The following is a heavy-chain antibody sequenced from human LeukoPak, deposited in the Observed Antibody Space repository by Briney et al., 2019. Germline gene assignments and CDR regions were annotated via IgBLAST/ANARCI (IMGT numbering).Heavy chain of an antibody. CDR2: VSNDGSNQ. V-gene: IGHV3-30-3*01. Sequence: GGSLRLSCAASGFTFTYYAMHWVRQAPGKGVEGGSVVSNDGSNQDYTDSVKRRFISSRDDSKSTVYLQMNSLRVADTAMYYCARGPAPVVRGPRRAFDLWGQGTMVTVSS. D-gene: IGHD3-10*01. CDR3: ARGPAPVVRGPRRAFDL. CDR1: GFTFTYYA. J-gene: IGHJ3*01.